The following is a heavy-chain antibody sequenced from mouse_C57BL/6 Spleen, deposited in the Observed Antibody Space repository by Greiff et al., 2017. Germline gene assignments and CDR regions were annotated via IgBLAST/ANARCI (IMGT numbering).Heavy chain of an antibody. V-gene: IGHV7-3*01. CDR2: IRNKANGYTT. J-gene: IGHJ4*01. CDR3: ARYYYGSRDYDRDY. CDR1: GFTFTDYY. Sequence: EVKLVEPGGGLVQPGGSLSLSCAASGFTFTDYYMSWVRQPPGKALEWLGFIRNKANGYTTEYSASVKGRFTISRDNSQTIIYLQMNALRAEDSATYYCARYYYGSRDYDRDYWGQGTSVTVSS. D-gene: IGHD1-1*01.